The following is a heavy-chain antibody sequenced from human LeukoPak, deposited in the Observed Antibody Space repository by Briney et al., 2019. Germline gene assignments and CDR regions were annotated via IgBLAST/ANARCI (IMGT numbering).Heavy chain of an antibody. Sequence: SETLSLTCTVSGGSISPYYWTWIRQPPGKGLEWIGYIYYSGSTNYNPSLTSRVTMSVDTSKHQFSLKLSSVTAADTAVYYCARAPGIMSGNWRFDYWGQGTLVTVSS. CDR1: GGSISPYY. V-gene: IGHV4-59*12. J-gene: IGHJ4*02. CDR2: IYYSGST. D-gene: IGHD3-16*01. CDR3: ARAPGIMSGNWRFDY.